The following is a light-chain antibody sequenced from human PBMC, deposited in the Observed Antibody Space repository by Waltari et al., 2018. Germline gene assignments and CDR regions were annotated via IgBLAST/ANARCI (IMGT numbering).Light chain of an antibody. J-gene: IGLJ3*02. CDR2: VNSDGSH. Sequence: QLVLTQSPSASASLGASVKLTCTLSSGHSSNIIAWLQPQPGKGPRYLMKVNSDGSHRKGDEIPDRFSGSSSGAERYLTISSLQSEDEADYYCETGGHGTWVFGGGTKLTVL. CDR3: ETGGHGTWV. CDR1: SGHSSNI. V-gene: IGLV4-69*01.